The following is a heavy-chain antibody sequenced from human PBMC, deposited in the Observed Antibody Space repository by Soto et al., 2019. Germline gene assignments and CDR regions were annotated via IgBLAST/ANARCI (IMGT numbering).Heavy chain of an antibody. CDR2: IKQDGSEK. Sequence: VGSLRLSCAASGFTFSSYWMSWVRQAPGKGLEWVANIKQDGSEKYYVDSVKGRFTISRDNAKNSLYLQMNSLRAEDTAVYYCASKIFGVYYGMDVWGQGTTVTVSS. J-gene: IGHJ6*02. CDR3: ASKIFGVYYGMDV. CDR1: GFTFSSYW. D-gene: IGHD3-3*01. V-gene: IGHV3-7*01.